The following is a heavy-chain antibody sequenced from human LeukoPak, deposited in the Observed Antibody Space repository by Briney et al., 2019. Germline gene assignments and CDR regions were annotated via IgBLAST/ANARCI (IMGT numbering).Heavy chain of an antibody. Sequence: SETLSLTCTVSGGSVISGTYYWTWIRQPAGKGLEWIGRIYTSGSTNFNPSLKSRVSISLDTSQNQFSLKVSTVTAADTAVYYCAREGAARYFDYRGQGILVTVSS. CDR1: GGSVISGTYY. CDR2: IYTSGST. CDR3: AREGAARYFDY. D-gene: IGHD6-6*01. V-gene: IGHV4-61*02. J-gene: IGHJ4*02.